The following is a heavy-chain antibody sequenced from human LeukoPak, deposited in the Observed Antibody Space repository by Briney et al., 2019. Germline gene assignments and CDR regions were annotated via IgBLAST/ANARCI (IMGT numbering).Heavy chain of an antibody. CDR3: ARWGYYSRDAFDI. Sequence: ASVKVSCKASGYTFTSYGISWVRQAPGQGLEWMGWISAYNGNTNYAQKFQGRVTITADKSTSTAYMELSSLRSEDTAVYYCARWGYYSRDAFDIWGQGTMVTVSS. J-gene: IGHJ3*02. D-gene: IGHD3-3*01. CDR2: ISAYNGNT. V-gene: IGHV1-18*01. CDR1: GYTFTSYG.